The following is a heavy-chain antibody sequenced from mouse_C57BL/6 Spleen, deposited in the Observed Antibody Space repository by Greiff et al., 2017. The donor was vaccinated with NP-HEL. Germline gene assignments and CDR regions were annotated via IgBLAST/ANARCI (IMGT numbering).Heavy chain of an antibody. CDR2: ISSGGSYT. Sequence: EVKLLESGGDLVKPGGSLKLSCAASGFTFSSYGMSWVRQTPDKRLEWVATISSGGSYTYYPDSVKGRFTISRDNAKNTLYLQMSSLKSEDTAMYYCARQYYGSYFDYWGQGTTLTVSS. J-gene: IGHJ2*01. D-gene: IGHD1-1*01. V-gene: IGHV5-6*02. CDR3: ARQYYGSYFDY. CDR1: GFTFSSYG.